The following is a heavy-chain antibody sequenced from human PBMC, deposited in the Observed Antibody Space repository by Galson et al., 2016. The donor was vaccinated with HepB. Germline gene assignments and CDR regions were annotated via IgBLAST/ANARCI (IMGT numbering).Heavy chain of an antibody. CDR2: TSGSGENT. J-gene: IGHJ4*02. V-gene: IGHV3-23*01. CDR3: AKDRGYDSIINFDH. D-gene: IGHD5-12*01. Sequence: SLRLSCAASGLIFSRYGMSWVRQAPGKGLEWVAGTSGSGENTYYADSLKGRFTISRDNSNHTLYLQMNSLRVEDTAVYYCAKDRGYDSIINFDHWGQGTLVTVSS. CDR1: GLIFSRYG.